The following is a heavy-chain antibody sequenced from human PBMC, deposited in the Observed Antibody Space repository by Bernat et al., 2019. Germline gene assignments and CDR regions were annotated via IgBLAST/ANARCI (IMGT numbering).Heavy chain of an antibody. Sequence: QVQLVESGGGVVQPGRSLRLSCAASGFTFSSYAMHWVRQAPGKGLEWVAVISYDGSNKYNADSVKGRFTISRDNSKNTLYLQMNSLSAEDTAVYFCARDPILPVGGPDVFDIWGQGTMVTVSS. D-gene: IGHD6-19*01. CDR3: ARDPILPVGGPDVFDI. CDR2: ISYDGSNK. V-gene: IGHV3-30*14. J-gene: IGHJ3*02. CDR1: GFTFSSYA.